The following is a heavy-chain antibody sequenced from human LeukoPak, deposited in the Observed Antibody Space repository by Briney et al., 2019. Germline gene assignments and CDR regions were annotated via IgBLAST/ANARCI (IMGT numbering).Heavy chain of an antibody. CDR3: ARGKTGSYYSRSYYMDV. D-gene: IGHD3-10*01. Sequence: GGSLRLSCAASGFTSSSYSMNWVRQAPGKGLEWVSSISSSSSYIYYADSVKGRFTISRDNAKNSLYLQMNSLRAEDTAVYYCARGKTGSYYSRSYYMDVWGKGTTVTISS. CDR2: ISSSSSYI. CDR1: GFTSSSYS. J-gene: IGHJ6*03. V-gene: IGHV3-21*04.